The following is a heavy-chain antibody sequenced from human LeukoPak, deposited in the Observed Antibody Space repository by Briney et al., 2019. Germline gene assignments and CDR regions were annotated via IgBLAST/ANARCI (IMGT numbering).Heavy chain of an antibody. CDR1: GFTVSSNY. Sequence: GGSLRLSCAASGFTVSSNYMSWVRQAPGKGREWVSVIYSGGSTYYADSVKGRFTISRDNSKNTLYLQMHSLRAEDTAVYYCARDLRNWRQPDYYYGMDVWGQGTTVTVSS. CDR3: ARDLRNWRQPDYYYGMDV. J-gene: IGHJ6*02. V-gene: IGHV3-66*01. CDR2: IYSGGST. D-gene: IGHD1-1*01.